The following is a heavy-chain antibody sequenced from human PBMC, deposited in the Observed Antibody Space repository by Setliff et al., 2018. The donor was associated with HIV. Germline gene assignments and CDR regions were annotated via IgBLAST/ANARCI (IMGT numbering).Heavy chain of an antibody. D-gene: IGHD6-19*01. Sequence: ASVKVSCKASGYTFTSYDINWVRQATGQGLEWMGWISAYNGNTDYAQKLQGRVTMTADTSTSTAYMELRSLRSEDTAVYYCARAGQWLFPDAFDIWGQGTMVTVSS. CDR2: ISAYNGNT. V-gene: IGHV1-18*01. CDR3: ARAGQWLFPDAFDI. CDR1: GYTFTSYD. J-gene: IGHJ3*02.